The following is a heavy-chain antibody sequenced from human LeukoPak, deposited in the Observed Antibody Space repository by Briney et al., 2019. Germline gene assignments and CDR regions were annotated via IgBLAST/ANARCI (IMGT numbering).Heavy chain of an antibody. D-gene: IGHD1-26*01. V-gene: IGHV4-39*01. Sequence: PSETLSLTCTVSGDSISGADYYWSWIRQPPGKGLEWIGSIYYSGSTYYNPSLKSRVTISVDTSKNQFSLKLSSVTAADTAVYYCARRSGSYSNWFDPWGQGTLVTVSS. CDR1: GDSISGADYY. CDR2: IYYSGST. CDR3: ARRSGSYSNWFDP. J-gene: IGHJ5*02.